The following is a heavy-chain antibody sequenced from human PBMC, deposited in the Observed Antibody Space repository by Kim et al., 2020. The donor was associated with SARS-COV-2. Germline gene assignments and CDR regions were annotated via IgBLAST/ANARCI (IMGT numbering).Heavy chain of an antibody. D-gene: IGHD2-8*01. Sequence: GGSLRLSCAASGFTFSNHGMSWVRQAPGKGLEWVSAISGSGGSTYYADSVTGRFTVSRDNSKNTLYLQMNNLRVDDTAVYYCAAGMTVATKYFDYWGQGTLVTISS. V-gene: IGHV3-23*01. CDR2: ISGSGGST. CDR1: GFTFSNHG. CDR3: AAGMTVATKYFDY. J-gene: IGHJ4*02.